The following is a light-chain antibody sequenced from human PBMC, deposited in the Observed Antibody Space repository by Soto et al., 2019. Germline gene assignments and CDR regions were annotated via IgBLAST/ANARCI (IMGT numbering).Light chain of an antibody. CDR1: SNDVGGYNY. V-gene: IGLV2-14*01. J-gene: IGLJ3*02. CDR3: SSFTGSTTWV. CDR2: EVS. Sequence: QSALTQPASLSGSPGQSITMFCNETSNDVGGYNYVSWYQQHPGKAPKLIIYEVSNRPSGISSRFSGSKSANTASLIISGLRAEDEAEYYCSSFTGSTTWVFGGGTKLTVL.